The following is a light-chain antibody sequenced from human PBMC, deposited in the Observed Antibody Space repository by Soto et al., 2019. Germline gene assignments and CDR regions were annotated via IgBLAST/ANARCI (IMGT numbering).Light chain of an antibody. CDR2: GAT. Sequence: EVVMTQSPATLSVSPGERATLSCRASESVSSNLAWYQQRPGQAPRLVIYGATNRATGIPARFSGSGSGTDFTLTISSLEPDDFAVYYCQQRADWPITFGQGTRLEIK. J-gene: IGKJ5*01. V-gene: IGKV3-11*01. CDR1: ESVSSN. CDR3: QQRADWPIT.